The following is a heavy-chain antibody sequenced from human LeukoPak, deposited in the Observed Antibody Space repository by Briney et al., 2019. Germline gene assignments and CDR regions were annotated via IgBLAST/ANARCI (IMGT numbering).Heavy chain of an antibody. D-gene: IGHD2-15*01. CDR1: GYTFTSYG. CDR3: ARDHVVVVAATNYYYYYMDV. Sequence: ASVKVSCKASGYTFTSYGISWVRQAPGQGLEWMGWISAYNGNTNYAQKLQGRVTMTTDTSTSTAYMELRSLRSDDTAVYYCARDHVVVVAATNYYYYYMDVWGKGTTVTISS. J-gene: IGHJ6*03. CDR2: ISAYNGNT. V-gene: IGHV1-18*01.